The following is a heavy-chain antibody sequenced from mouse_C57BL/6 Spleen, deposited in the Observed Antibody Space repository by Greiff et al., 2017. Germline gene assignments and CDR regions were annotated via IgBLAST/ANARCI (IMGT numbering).Heavy chain of an antibody. CDR1: GFTFSSYA. CDR3: ARDTGIYFDY. J-gene: IGHJ2*01. CDR2: ISDGGSYT. V-gene: IGHV5-4*01. Sequence: EVQVVESGGGLVKPGGSLKLSCAASGFTFSSYAMSWVRQTPEKRLEWVATISDGGSYTYYPDNVKGRFTISRDNAKNNLYLQMSHLKSEDTAMYYCARDTGIYFDYWGQGTTLTVSS. D-gene: IGHD4-1*01.